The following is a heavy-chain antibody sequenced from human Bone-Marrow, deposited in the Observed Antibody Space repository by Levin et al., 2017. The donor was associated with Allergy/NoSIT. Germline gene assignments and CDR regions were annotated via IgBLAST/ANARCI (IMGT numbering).Heavy chain of an antibody. CDR3: ARAEYYYGSGSYLRSTDY. Sequence: ASVKISCKASGYTFTSYGISWVRQAPGQGLEWMGWISAYNGNTNYAQKLQGRVTMTTDTSTSTAYMELRSLRSDDTAVYYCARAEYYYGSGSYLRSTDYWGQGTLVTVSS. CDR2: ISAYNGNT. J-gene: IGHJ4*02. D-gene: IGHD3-10*01. CDR1: GYTFTSYG. V-gene: IGHV1-18*01.